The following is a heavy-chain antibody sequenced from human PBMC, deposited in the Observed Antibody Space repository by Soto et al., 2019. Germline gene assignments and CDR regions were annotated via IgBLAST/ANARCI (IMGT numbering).Heavy chain of an antibody. D-gene: IGHD5-18*01. J-gene: IGHJ4*02. Sequence: PSETLSLTCTVSGGSISSSSYYWGWIRQPPGKGLEWIGSIYCSGSTYYNPSLKSRVTISVDTSKNQFSLKLSSVTAADTAVYYCARHRVTARQTFDYWGQGTLVTVSS. V-gene: IGHV4-39*01. CDR2: IYCSGST. CDR1: GGSISSSSYY. CDR3: ARHRVTARQTFDY.